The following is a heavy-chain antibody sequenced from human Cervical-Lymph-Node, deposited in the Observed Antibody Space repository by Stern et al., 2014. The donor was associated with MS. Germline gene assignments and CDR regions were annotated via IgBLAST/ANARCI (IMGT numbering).Heavy chain of an antibody. CDR1: GYTFTSYW. J-gene: IGHJ4*02. V-gene: IGHV5-51*01. CDR2: IFPGGSDI. CDR3: ARQRYFDY. Sequence: VQLVQSGPEVKRPGESLKISCQASGYTFTSYWIGWVRQMPGKGLEWIAIIFPGGSDIRYSPSFQGQVTISADKSGSTAFWQGNNLKASDTAIYYCARQRYFDYWGQGTLVTVSS.